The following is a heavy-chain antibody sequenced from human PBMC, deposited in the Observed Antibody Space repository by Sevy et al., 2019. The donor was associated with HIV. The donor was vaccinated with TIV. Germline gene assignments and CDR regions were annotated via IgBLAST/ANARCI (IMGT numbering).Heavy chain of an antibody. Sequence: GGSLRLSCAASGFTFDDYAMHWVRQAPGKGLEWVSGISWNSGSIGYADSVKGRFTISRDNAKNSLYLQMDSLRGEDMALYYCAKSERGGSDARDDAFDIWGQGTMVTVSS. D-gene: IGHD1-26*01. J-gene: IGHJ3*02. CDR2: ISWNSGSI. CDR3: AKSERGGSDARDDAFDI. CDR1: GFTFDDYA. V-gene: IGHV3-9*03.